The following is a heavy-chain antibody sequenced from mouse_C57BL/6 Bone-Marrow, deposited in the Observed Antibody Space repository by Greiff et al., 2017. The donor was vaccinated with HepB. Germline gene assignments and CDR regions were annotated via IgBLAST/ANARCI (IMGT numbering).Heavy chain of an antibody. CDR3: ARPYYSNRYYFDY. Sequence: VQLQESGAELAKPGASVKLSCKASGYTFTSYWMHWVNQRPGQGLEWIGYINPSSGYTKYNQKFKDKATLTADKSSSTAYMQLSSLTYEDSAVYYCARPYYSNRYYFDYWGQGTTLTVSS. D-gene: IGHD2-5*01. CDR1: GYTFTSYW. J-gene: IGHJ2*01. V-gene: IGHV1-7*01. CDR2: INPSSGYT.